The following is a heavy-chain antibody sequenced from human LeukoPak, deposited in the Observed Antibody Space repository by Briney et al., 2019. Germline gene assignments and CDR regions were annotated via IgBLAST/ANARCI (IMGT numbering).Heavy chain of an antibody. J-gene: IGHJ4*02. CDR1: GFTFSSYA. CDR3: ARDANFWSGF. D-gene: IGHD3-3*01. CDR2: ISSSGIST. V-gene: IGHV3-23*01. Sequence: GGSLRLSCAASGFTFSSYAMSWVRQAPGKGLEWVSRISSSGISTFYADSVRGRFTISRDNSKNTLYLQMNSLRAEDTAVYYCARDANFWSGFWGQGTLVTVSS.